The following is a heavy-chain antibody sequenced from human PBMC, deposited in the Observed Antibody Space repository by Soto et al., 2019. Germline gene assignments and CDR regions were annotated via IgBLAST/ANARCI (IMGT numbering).Heavy chain of an antibody. D-gene: IGHD2-21*02. CDR1: GFTFSSYA. CDR3: ARDSDSWPFDI. J-gene: IGHJ3*02. Sequence: ESGGGVVQPGRSLRLSCAASGFTFSSYAMHWVRQAPGKGLEWVAVISYDGSNKYYADSVKGRFTISRDNSKNTLYLQMNSLRAEDTAVYYCARDSDSWPFDIWGQGTMVTVSS. CDR2: ISYDGSNK. V-gene: IGHV3-30-3*01.